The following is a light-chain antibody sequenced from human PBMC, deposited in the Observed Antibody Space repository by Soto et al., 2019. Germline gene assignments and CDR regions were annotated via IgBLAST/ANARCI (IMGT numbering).Light chain of an antibody. CDR1: SSDVGSYNL. CDR3: CSYAGSSSV. CDR2: EVS. V-gene: IGLV2-23*02. J-gene: IGLJ1*01. Sequence: QSAPTQPASVSGSPGQSITISCTGTSSDVGSYNLVSWYQQHPGKAPKLMIYEVSKRPSGVSNRFSGSKSGNTASLTISGLQAEDEADYYCCSYAGSSSVFGTGTKVTVL.